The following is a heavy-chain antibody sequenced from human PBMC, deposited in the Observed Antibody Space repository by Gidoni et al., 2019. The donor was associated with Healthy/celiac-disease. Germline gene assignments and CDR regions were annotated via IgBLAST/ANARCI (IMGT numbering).Heavy chain of an antibody. J-gene: IGHJ4*02. V-gene: IGHV3-43*01. Sequence: EVQLVESGGVVVQPGGSLRLSCAASGFTFDDYTMHWVRQAPGKGLEWVSLISWDGGSTYYADSVKGRFTISRDNSKNSLYLQMNSLRTEDTALYYCAKDIDPSIAAAGLFDYWGREPWSPSPQ. CDR1: GFTFDDYT. D-gene: IGHD6-13*01. CDR3: AKDIDPSIAAAGLFDY. CDR2: ISWDGGST.